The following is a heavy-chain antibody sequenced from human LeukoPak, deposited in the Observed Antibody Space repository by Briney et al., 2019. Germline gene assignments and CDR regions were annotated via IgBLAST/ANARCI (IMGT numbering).Heavy chain of an antibody. CDR3: ARAISSSWYLFDY. CDR2: INSDGRST. CDR1: GFTFSSYA. Sequence: PGGSLRLSCAASGFTFSSYAMSWVSQAPGKGLVWVSRINSDGRSTSYADSVKGRFTISRDNAKNTLYLQMNSLRAEDTAVYYCARAISSSWYLFDYWGQGTLVTVSS. V-gene: IGHV3-74*01. J-gene: IGHJ4*02. D-gene: IGHD6-13*01.